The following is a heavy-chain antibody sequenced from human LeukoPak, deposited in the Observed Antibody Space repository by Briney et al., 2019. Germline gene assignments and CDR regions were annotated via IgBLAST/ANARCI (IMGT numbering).Heavy chain of an antibody. J-gene: IGHJ4*02. CDR2: IYHSGST. D-gene: IGHD6-13*01. Sequence: SGTLSLTCTVSGGSISSGGYYWSWIRQPPGKGLEWIGYIYHSGSTYYNPSLKSRVTISVDTSKNQFSLKLSSVTAADTAVYYCAREPTYSSSVLPIDYWGQGTLVTVSS. CDR3: AREPTYSSSVLPIDY. CDR1: GGSISSGGYY. V-gene: IGHV4-30-2*05.